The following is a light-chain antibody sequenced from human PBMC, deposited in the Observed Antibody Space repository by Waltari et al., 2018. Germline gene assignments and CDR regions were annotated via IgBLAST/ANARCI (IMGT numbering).Light chain of an antibody. CDR2: YNK. Sequence: QSVLTQPPSASGAPGQRVTISCSGTSYNPGSNTVTWYQPTPGTAPGLLLYYNKQRPAGVPDRISGSKSGTSASLAISGPQSEDEADYYCAVWDDSLSGPLFGGGTKLTVL. CDR3: AVWDDSLSGPL. V-gene: IGLV1-44*01. J-gene: IGLJ2*01. CDR1: SYNPGSNT.